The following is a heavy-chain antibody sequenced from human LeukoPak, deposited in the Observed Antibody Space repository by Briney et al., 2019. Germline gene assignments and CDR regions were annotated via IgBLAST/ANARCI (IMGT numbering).Heavy chain of an antibody. D-gene: IGHD6-19*01. J-gene: IGHJ4*02. Sequence: PGGSLRLSCAASGVTFDNYAMHWVRQAPGKSLEWLSIISWNSGYIGYADSVKGRFTISRGNAKKSLDLQMNSLRAEDTAFYYCAKVRGTYSSGYFFDYWGQGTLVTVSS. V-gene: IGHV3-9*01. CDR3: AKVRGTYSSGYFFDY. CDR2: ISWNSGYI. CDR1: GVTFDNYA.